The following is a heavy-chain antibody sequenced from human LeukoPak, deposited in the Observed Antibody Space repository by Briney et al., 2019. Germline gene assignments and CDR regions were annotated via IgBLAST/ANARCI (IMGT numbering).Heavy chain of an antibody. CDR1: GFTFSSYL. CDR3: ARNGVDSTYDI. D-gene: IGHD2-8*01. CDR2: IKSDGSST. Sequence: GGSLRLSCAASGFTFSSYLMHWVRQVPGKGLVWVSRIKSDGSSTSYADSVKGRFTTSRDNPKNTLYLQMNSLRADDTAVYYCARNGVDSTYDIWGQGTVVTVSS. V-gene: IGHV3-74*01. J-gene: IGHJ3*02.